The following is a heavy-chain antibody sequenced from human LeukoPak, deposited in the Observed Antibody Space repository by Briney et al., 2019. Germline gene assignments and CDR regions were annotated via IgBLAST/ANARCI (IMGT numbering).Heavy chain of an antibody. Sequence: GGSLRLSCAASGFTFTRYSMNWVRQAPGKGLEWVAAITSSSVYIDYADSVTGGFTISTAKAKDSVFLQMDSLRADNTAVYYCARAAALFHSPSGSYTSHPYLDAWGQGTPVTVSS. CDR2: ITSSSVYI. V-gene: IGHV3-21*06. CDR1: GFTFTRYS. D-gene: IGHD3-10*01. J-gene: IGHJ4*02. CDR3: ARAAALFHSPSGSYTSHPYLDA.